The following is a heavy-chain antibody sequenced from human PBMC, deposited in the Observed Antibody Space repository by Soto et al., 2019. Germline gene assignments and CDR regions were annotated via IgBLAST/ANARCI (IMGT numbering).Heavy chain of an antibody. J-gene: IGHJ6*02. CDR3: ARVGVVSPYYYYGMDV. D-gene: IGHD3-3*01. V-gene: IGHV5-51*01. CDR1: GYSFTSYW. Sequence: PGESLKISCKGSGYSFTSYWIGWVRQMPGKGLEWMGVIYPGDSDTRYSPSFQGQVTISADKSISTAYLQWSSLKASDTAMYYCARVGVVSPYYYYGMDVWGQGTTVTVSS. CDR2: IYPGDSDT.